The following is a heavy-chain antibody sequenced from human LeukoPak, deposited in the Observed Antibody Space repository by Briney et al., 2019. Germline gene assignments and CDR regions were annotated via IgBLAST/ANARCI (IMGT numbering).Heavy chain of an antibody. J-gene: IGHJ5*02. V-gene: IGHV4-39*01. CDR2: IYYSGST. CDR1: GGAIRTSSYY. D-gene: IGHD2-2*01. CDR3: SRQYCSSTSCLGWFDP. Sequence: SETLSLPCTVSGGAIRTSSYYWGWIRQPPGKGLEWIGSIYYSGSTYYNPSLKSRVTISVHTSKNQFSLKLSSVTAADTAVYYCSRQYCSSTSCLGWFDPWGQGTLVTVRS.